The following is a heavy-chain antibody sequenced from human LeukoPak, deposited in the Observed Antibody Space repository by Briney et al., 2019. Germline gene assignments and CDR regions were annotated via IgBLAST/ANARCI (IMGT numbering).Heavy chain of an antibody. V-gene: IGHV4-4*02. D-gene: IGHD2-2*01. CDR1: GGSISSSNW. CDR3: ARLPRRGGRPPYYQLLSPNFDY. Sequence: SGTLSLTCAVSGGSISSSNWWSWVRQPPGKGLEWIGEIYHSGSTNYNPSLKSRVTISVDKSKNQFSLKLSSVTAADTAVYYCARLPRRGGRPPYYQLLSPNFDYWGQGTLVTVSS. CDR2: IYHSGST. J-gene: IGHJ4*02.